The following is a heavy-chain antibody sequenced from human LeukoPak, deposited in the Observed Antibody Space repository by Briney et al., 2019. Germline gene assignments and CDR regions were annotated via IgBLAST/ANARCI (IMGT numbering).Heavy chain of an antibody. D-gene: IGHD3-16*01. Sequence: SVKVSCKASGGTFSSYAISWVRQAPGQGLEWMGGIIPIFGTANYAQKFQGRVTITRDTSASTAYMELSSLRSEDTAVYYCAREDGATPYYYYGMDVWGQGTTVTVSS. V-gene: IGHV1-69*05. CDR2: IIPIFGTA. CDR3: AREDGATPYYYYGMDV. CDR1: GGTFSSYA. J-gene: IGHJ6*02.